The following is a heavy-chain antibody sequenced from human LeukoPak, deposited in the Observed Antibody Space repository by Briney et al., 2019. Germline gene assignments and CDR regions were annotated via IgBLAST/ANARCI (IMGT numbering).Heavy chain of an antibody. D-gene: IGHD3-16*01. CDR1: GGSVTSYY. CDR2: IYHSGST. V-gene: IGHV4-59*02. J-gene: IGHJ3*02. Sequence: SGTLSLTCTVSGGSVTSYYWSWIRQPPGKGLEWIGHIYHSGSTNSNPSLKSRVTMSVDTSKNQLSLKLSSVTAADTAVYYCATIKSGGGSFDIWGQGTMVTVSS. CDR3: ATIKSGGGSFDI.